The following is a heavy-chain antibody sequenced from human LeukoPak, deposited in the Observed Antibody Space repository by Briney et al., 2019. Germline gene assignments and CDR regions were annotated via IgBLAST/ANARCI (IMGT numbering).Heavy chain of an antibody. CDR1: GYTFTSYY. CDR2: INPSGGGT. V-gene: IGHV1-46*01. J-gene: IGHJ4*02. Sequence: ASVKVSCKASGYTFTSYYMHWVRQAPGQGLEWMGIINPSGGGTSYAQKFQGRVTMTRDMSTSTVYMELSSLRSEDTAVYYCATAGVITEYYFDYWGQGTLVTVSS. CDR3: ATAGVITEYYFDY. D-gene: IGHD3-10*01.